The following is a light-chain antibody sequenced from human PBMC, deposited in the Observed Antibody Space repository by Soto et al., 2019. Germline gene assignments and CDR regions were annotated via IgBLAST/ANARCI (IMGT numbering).Light chain of an antibody. J-gene: IGLJ2*01. CDR3: AAWDDSLNGRV. Sequence: QSVLTQPPSASGTPGQSVTISCSGSSSNIGSNTVSWYQQLPRTAPKLLIYFNNQRPSGVPDRFSGSKSGTSASLAITGLQSEDEADYYCAAWDDSLNGRVFGGGTKLTVL. CDR2: FNN. V-gene: IGLV1-44*01. CDR1: SSNIGSNT.